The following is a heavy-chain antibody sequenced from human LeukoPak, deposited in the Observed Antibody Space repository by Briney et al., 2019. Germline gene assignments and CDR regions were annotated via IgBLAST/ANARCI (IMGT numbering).Heavy chain of an antibody. V-gene: IGHV3-23*01. J-gene: IGHJ4*02. D-gene: IGHD3-10*01. CDR3: VKGFVHPTYYFDY. Sequence: GGSLRLSCAASGFTFSNYAMMWVRHAPGKRLEWVSSITGSGDGTYYADSVRGRFTISRDNSENTLYLQLNSLRAEDTAVYFCVKGFVHPTYYFDYWGQGTLVTVSS. CDR1: GFTFSNYA. CDR2: ITGSGDGT.